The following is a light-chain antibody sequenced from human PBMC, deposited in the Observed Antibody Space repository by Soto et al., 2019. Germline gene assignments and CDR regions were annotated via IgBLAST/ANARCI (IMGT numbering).Light chain of an antibody. CDR3: QSYDSSLSVV. CDR2: GNS. CDR1: SSNIGAGYD. J-gene: IGLJ2*01. V-gene: IGLV1-40*01. Sequence: QAVVTQPPSVSGAPGQRVTISCTGSSSNIGAGYDVHGYQQLPGTAPQLLIYGNSKRPSGVPDRFSGSKSGTSASLAITGLHAEDEDDYYCQSYDSSLSVVFGGGTKLTVL.